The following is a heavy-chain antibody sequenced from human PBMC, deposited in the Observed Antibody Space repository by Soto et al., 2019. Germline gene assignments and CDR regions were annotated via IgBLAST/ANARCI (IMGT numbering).Heavy chain of an antibody. CDR2: IIPILGIA. CDR3: ASDYSPKYFQH. D-gene: IGHD2-15*01. V-gene: IGHV1-69*02. Sequence: SVKVSCKASGGTFSSYTISWVRQAPGQGLEWMGRIIPILGIANYAQKFQGRVTITADKSTSTAYMELSSLRSEDTAVYYCASDYSPKYFQHWGQGTLVTVSS. CDR1: GGTFSSYT. J-gene: IGHJ1*01.